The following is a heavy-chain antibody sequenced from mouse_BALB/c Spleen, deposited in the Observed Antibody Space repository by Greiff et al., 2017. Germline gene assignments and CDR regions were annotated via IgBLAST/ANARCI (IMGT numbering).Heavy chain of an antibody. CDR1: GYTFTSYW. CDR3: AKREGYYGSGGFDY. D-gene: IGHD1-1*01. J-gene: IGHJ2*01. CDR2: INPSTGYT. Sequence: VQLQQSGAELAKPGASVKMSCKASGYTFTSYWMHWVKQRPGQGLEWIGYINPSTGYTEYNQKFKDKATLTADKSSSTAYMQLSSLTSEDSAVYYCAKREGYYGSGGFDYWGQGTTLTVSS. V-gene: IGHV1-7*01.